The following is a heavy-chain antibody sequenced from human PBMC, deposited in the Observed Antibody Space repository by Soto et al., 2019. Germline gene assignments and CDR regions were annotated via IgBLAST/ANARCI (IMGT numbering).Heavy chain of an antibody. V-gene: IGHV4-31*03. D-gene: IGHD3-10*01. CDR3: ARGGGFGELSMGHDAFDI. Sequence: SETLSLTCTVSGGSISSGGYYWSWIRQHPGKGLEWIGYIYYSGSTYYNPSLKSRVTISVDTSKNQFSLKLSSVTAADTAVYYCARGGGFGELSMGHDAFDIWGQGTMVTVSS. CDR2: IYYSGST. CDR1: GGSISSGGYY. J-gene: IGHJ3*02.